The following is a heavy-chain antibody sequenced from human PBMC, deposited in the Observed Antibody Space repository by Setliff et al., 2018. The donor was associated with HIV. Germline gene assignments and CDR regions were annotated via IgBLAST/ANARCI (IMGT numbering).Heavy chain of an antibody. D-gene: IGHD2-15*01. CDR3: ARDPDGCSGGSCPRYYYYGMDV. J-gene: IGHJ6*02. CDR1: GFTFSTYS. Sequence: LRLSCAASGFTFSTYSMIWVRQAPGKGREWVASITSSSSNMNYADSVKCRFTISRDNAKNSLYLQMNSLRDEDTAVSYCARDPDGCSGGSCPRYYYYGMDVWGQGTTVTVSS. CDR2: ITSSSSNM. V-gene: IGHV3-21*01.